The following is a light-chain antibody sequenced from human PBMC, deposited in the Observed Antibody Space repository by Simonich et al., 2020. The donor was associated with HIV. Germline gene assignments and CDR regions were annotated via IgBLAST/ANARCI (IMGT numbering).Light chain of an antibody. CDR1: SSDVGGYNY. CDR2: DVS. V-gene: IGLV2-14*03. CDR3: SSYTSSSTLV. J-gene: IGLJ3*02. Sequence: QSALTQPASVSGSPGQSITISCTGTSSDVGGYNYVSWYQQPPGKAPKLIIYDVSNRPSGFSNRFAGSKSGNTASLTISGLQAEDEADYYCSSYTSSSTLVFGGGTKLTVL.